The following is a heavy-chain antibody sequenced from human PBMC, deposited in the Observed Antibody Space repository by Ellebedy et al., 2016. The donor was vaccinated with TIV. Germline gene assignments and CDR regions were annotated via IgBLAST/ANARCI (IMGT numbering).Heavy chain of an antibody. V-gene: IGHV3-7*03. J-gene: IGHJ3*01. CDR1: GFTFTKYW. CDR2: INQDGNVD. CDR3: AREAHAFDF. Sequence: GESLKISCATSGFTFTKYWMTWVRQAPGKGLEWVANINQDGNVDHYVGSVKGRVTISRDNAKSSLYLQMNSLRAEDTAVYYCAREAHAFDFWGQGTMVTVSS.